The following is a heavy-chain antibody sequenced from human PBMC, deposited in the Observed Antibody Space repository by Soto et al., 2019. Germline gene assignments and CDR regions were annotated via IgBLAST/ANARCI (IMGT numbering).Heavy chain of an antibody. J-gene: IGHJ6*02. Sequence: ASVKVSCKASGYTFTGYDMHWVRQAPGQGLEWMGWINPNSGGTNYAQKFQGRVTMTRDTSISTAYMDLSRLRSDDTAVYYCARGQDSWSGSLYYGTDVWGHGTTVTASS. CDR2: INPNSGGT. V-gene: IGHV1-2*02. CDR1: GYTFTGYD. CDR3: ARGQDSWSGSLYYGTDV. D-gene: IGHD3-3*01.